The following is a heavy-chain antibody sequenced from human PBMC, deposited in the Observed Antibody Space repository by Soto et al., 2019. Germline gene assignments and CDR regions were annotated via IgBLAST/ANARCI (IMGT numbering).Heavy chain of an antibody. D-gene: IGHD6-13*01. V-gene: IGHV3-33*01. CDR2: IWYDGSNK. CDR3: ARVQGQPAAAGFNIDY. Sequence: GGSLRLSCAASGFTFSSYGMHWVRQAPGKGLEWVAVIWYDGSNKYYADSVKGRFTISRDNSKNTLYLQMNSLRAEDTAVYYCARVQGQPAAAGFNIDYWGQGTLVTVSS. CDR1: GFTFSSYG. J-gene: IGHJ4*02.